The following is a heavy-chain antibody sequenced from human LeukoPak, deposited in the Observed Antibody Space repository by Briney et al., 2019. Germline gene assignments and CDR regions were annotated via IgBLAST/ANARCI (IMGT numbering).Heavy chain of an antibody. CDR3: ARARDNWFDP. Sequence: SETLSLTWTVSGGSISSGGYYWSWIRQHPGKGLEWIGYIYYSGSTYYNPSLKSRVTISVDTSKNQFSLKLSSVTAADTAVYYCARARDNWFDPWGQGTLVTVSS. J-gene: IGHJ5*02. CDR1: GGSISSGGYY. V-gene: IGHV4-31*02. CDR2: IYYSGST.